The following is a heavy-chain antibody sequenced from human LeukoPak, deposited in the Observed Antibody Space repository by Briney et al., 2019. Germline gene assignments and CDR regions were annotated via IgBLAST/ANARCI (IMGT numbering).Heavy chain of an antibody. CDR3: AKELRRGCYDSSGYPFDY. V-gene: IGHV3-30*18. CDR1: GFTFSSYG. CDR2: ISYDGSNK. Sequence: GGSLRLSCAASGFTFSSYGMHWVRQAPGKGLEWVAVISYDGSNKYYADSVKGRITISRDNSKNTLYLQMNSLRAEDTAVYYCAKELRRGCYDSSGYPFDYWGQGTLVTVSS. D-gene: IGHD3-22*01. J-gene: IGHJ4*02.